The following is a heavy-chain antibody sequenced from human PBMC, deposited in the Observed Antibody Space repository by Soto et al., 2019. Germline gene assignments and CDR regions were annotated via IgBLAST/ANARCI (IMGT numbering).Heavy chain of an antibody. J-gene: IGHJ3*02. CDR2: INRTGCST. Sequence: ASAKVPCKASGYTFTSYYMHWVRPAPGRGLEWMGIINRTGCSTSYRQKFQGRVTMTRDTSTSTVYMELSSLRSEDTAVYYCARESLDRSVYYQDAFHIWG. V-gene: IGHV1-46*01. D-gene: IGHD3-22*01. CDR1: GYTFTSYY. CDR3: ARESLDRSVYYQDAFHI.